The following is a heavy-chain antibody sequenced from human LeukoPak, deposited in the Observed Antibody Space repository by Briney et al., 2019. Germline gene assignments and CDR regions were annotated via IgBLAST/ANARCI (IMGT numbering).Heavy chain of an antibody. J-gene: IGHJ6*02. CDR1: GGSFSGYY. CDR2: INHSGST. Sequence: SETLSLTCAGYGGSFSGYYWSWIRQPPGKGLEWTGEINHSGSTNYNPSLKSRVTISVDTSKNQFSLKLSSVTAADTAVYYCARTTWGTPYYYGMDVWGQGTTVTVSS. V-gene: IGHV4-34*01. CDR3: ARTTWGTPYYYGMDV. D-gene: IGHD7-27*01.